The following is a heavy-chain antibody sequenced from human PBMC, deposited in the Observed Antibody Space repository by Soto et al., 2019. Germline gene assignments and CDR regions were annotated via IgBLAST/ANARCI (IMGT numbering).Heavy chain of an antibody. CDR3: ALAVAGDFDY. Sequence: SETLSLTCAVSGGSISSYYWTWIRQPPGKGLEWIGYIYYTGSTNYNPSLKSRVTISVDTSKNQFSLKLSSVTAADTAVYYCALAVAGDFDYWGQGTLVTVSS. CDR2: IYYTGST. J-gene: IGHJ4*02. D-gene: IGHD6-19*01. V-gene: IGHV4-59*01. CDR1: GGSISSYY.